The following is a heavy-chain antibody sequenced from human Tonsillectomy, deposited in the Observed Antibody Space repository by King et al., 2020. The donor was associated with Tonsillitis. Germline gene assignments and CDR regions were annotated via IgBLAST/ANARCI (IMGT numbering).Heavy chain of an antibody. V-gene: IGHV5-51*01. Sequence: VQLVESGVEVKKPGESLKIPCKVSGFTFTSHWIGWVRQMPGKGLEWMGMIYPGDSDTRYSPSFQGQVTISADNSITTAYLQWSSLKASDTAMYYCASPLRYCSDGICYSAYFDSWSQGTQVTVSS. D-gene: IGHD2-15*01. J-gene: IGHJ4*02. CDR2: IYPGDSDT. CDR3: ASPLRYCSDGICYSAYFDS. CDR1: GFTFTSHW.